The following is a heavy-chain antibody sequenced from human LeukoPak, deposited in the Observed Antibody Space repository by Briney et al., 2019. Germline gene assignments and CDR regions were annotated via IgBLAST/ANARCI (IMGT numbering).Heavy chain of an antibody. CDR2: ISGSGGST. Sequence: GGSLRLSCAASGFTFSSYAMSWVRQAPGKGLEWVSAISGSGGSTYYADSVKGRFTISRDNSENTLYLQMNSLRAEDTAVYYCAKDPLGYYDSSGYLDAFDIWGQGTMVTVSS. CDR3: AKDPLGYYDSSGYLDAFDI. CDR1: GFTFSSYA. V-gene: IGHV3-23*01. J-gene: IGHJ3*02. D-gene: IGHD3-22*01.